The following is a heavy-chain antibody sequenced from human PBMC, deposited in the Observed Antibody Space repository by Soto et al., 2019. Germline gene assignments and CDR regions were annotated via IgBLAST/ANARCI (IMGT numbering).Heavy chain of an antibody. CDR3: AKVRRRNYYGSGSYPEYYFDY. D-gene: IGHD3-10*01. J-gene: IGHJ4*02. V-gene: IGHV3-30*18. CDR2: ISYDGSNK. Sequence: GGSLRLSCAASGFTFSSYGMHWVRQAPGKGLEWVAVISYDGSNKYYADSVKGRFTISRDNSKKTLYQQINSLRAENTAMNYCAKVRRRNYYGSGSYPEYYFDYWGQGTLVTVSS. CDR1: GFTFSSYG.